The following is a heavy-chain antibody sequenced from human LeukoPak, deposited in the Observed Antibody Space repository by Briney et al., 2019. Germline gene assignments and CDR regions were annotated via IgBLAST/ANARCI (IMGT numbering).Heavy chain of an antibody. CDR3: ASPYWNYAR. J-gene: IGHJ4*02. D-gene: IGHD1-7*01. CDR1: GGSISNYY. Sequence: SETLSLTCTVSGGSISNYYLSWMRQPPGKGLEWVGYIHYSGSTNYNPSLKSRVTISVDKSKNQFSLKMSSVTAADTAVYYCASPYWNYARWGEGTRVSVSS. V-gene: IGHV4-59*08. CDR2: IHYSGST.